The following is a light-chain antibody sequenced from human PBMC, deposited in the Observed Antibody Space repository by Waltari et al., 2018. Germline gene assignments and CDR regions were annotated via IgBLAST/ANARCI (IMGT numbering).Light chain of an antibody. Sequence: QSVLTQPPSASGTPGQRVTISCSRTSSNIARTYVFCYQPFPGTAPKRLLFHPTQRPSGVSDRFSGSKSGTSASLAISGLRSEDDADYYCAAWDDSLPGVIFGGGTQVTVL. CDR3: AAWDDSLPGVI. V-gene: IGLV1-47*02. J-gene: IGLJ7*01. CDR2: HPT. CDR1: SSNIARTY.